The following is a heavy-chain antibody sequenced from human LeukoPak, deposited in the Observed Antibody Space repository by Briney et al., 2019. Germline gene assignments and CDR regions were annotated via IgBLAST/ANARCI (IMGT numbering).Heavy chain of an antibody. CDR2: ISGSGTFT. D-gene: IGHD6-13*01. J-gene: IGHJ4*02. V-gene: IGHV3-23*01. Sequence: GGSLRLSCTASGFTFGDYAMSWVRQAPGKGLEWVSTISGSGTFTYYADSVKGRFTISRDNSKNTLYLQMNSLRAEDTAVYYCAKIGSSWYPGYWGQGTLVTVSS. CDR3: AKIGSSWYPGY. CDR1: GFTFGDYA.